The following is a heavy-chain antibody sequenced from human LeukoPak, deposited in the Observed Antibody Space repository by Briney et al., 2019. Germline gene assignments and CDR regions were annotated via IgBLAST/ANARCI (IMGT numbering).Heavy chain of an antibody. CDR1: GFSVSSNY. J-gene: IGHJ6*03. CDR3: AGYGGSYPYYMDV. Sequence: HPGGSLRLSCAASGFSVSSNYMSWVRQGPGKGLDWVSVIYTGGTTYYADSVKGRFTISRDNSKDTLYLQMNSLRAEDTAVYYCAGYGGSYPYYMDVWGKGTTVTISS. CDR2: IYTGGTT. D-gene: IGHD1-26*01. V-gene: IGHV3-53*01.